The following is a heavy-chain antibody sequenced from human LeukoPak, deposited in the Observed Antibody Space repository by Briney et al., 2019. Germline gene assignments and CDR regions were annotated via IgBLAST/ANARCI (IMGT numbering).Heavy chain of an antibody. J-gene: IGHJ4*02. CDR3: ARDVGGYTSLIDY. CDR2: IWYDGSNK. Sequence: GGSLRLSCAASGFTFSSYGVHWVRQAPGKGLEWVAVIWYDGSNKYYADSVKGRFTISRDNSKNTLYLQMNSLRAEDTAVYYCARDVGGYTSLIDYWGQGTLVTVSS. D-gene: IGHD5-12*01. CDR1: GFTFSSYG. V-gene: IGHV3-33*01.